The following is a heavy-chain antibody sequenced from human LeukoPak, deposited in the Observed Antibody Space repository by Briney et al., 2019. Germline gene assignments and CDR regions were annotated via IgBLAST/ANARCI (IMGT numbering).Heavy chain of an antibody. V-gene: IGHV3-20*04. CDR3: AREEGPYFDC. CDR2: LNWNGDNT. J-gene: IGHJ4*02. Sequence: GGSLRLSCAASGFTFDDHGMSWVRHAPGKGLEWVSALNWNGDNTGYADSVKGRFTISRDNAKRSLYLQTNSLTAEDTAFYYCAREEGPYFDCWGQGTLVTVSS. CDR1: GFTFDDHG.